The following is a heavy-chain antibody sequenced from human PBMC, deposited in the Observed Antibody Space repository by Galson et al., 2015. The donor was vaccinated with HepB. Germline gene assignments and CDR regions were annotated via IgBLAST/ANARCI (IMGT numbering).Heavy chain of an antibody. CDR2: ISYDGSNK. CDR3: ARARGYSGYDFRRMAFDI. Sequence: SLRLSCAASGFTFSSYAMHWVRQAPGKGLEWVAVISYDGSNKYYADSVKGRFTISRDNSKNTLYLQMNSLRAEDTAVYYCARARGYSGYDFRRMAFDIWGQGTMVTVSS. V-gene: IGHV3-30*04. J-gene: IGHJ3*02. CDR1: GFTFSSYA. D-gene: IGHD5-12*01.